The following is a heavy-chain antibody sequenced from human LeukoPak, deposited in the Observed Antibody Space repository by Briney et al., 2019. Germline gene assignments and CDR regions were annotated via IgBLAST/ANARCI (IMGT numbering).Heavy chain of an antibody. CDR3: ARHVGTSF. V-gene: IGHV3-7*01. Sequence: GGSLRLSCTASVFTFNVAWMTWVRQAPGEALEWVANIREDGTERNYVDSVKGRFTIYKDNAKNSLFLQMSNLRDDDTAIYYCARHVGTSFWGQGTLVTVSS. CDR1: VFTFNVAW. D-gene: IGHD7-27*01. J-gene: IGHJ4*02. CDR2: IREDGTER.